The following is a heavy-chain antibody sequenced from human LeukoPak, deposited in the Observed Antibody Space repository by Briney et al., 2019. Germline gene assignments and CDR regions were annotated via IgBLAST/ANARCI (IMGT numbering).Heavy chain of an antibody. CDR2: IKQDGSEK. V-gene: IGHV3-7*01. D-gene: IGHD3-10*01. Sequence: GGSLRLSCAASGFTFSSYWMSWVRQAPGKGLEWVANIKQDGSEKYYVDSVKGRFTISRDNAKNSLYLQMNSLRAEDTAVYYCARRRITMVRGVTPYYFDYWGQGTLVTVSS. J-gene: IGHJ4*02. CDR3: ARRRITMVRGVTPYYFDY. CDR1: GFTFSSYW.